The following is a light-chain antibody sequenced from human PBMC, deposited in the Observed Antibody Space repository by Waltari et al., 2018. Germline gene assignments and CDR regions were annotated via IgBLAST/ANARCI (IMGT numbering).Light chain of an antibody. CDR2: KAS. Sequence: DIQMTQSPSSPSASVGDRVTITCRASENVNNYLNWYQQKPGKAPKLLIYKASTLQSGVPSRFSGSGSGTDYTFTISSLQSEDVATYYCQHNYGTPVTFGQGTKVEIK. CDR3: QHNYGTPVT. CDR1: ENVNNY. V-gene: IGKV1-39*01. J-gene: IGKJ1*01.